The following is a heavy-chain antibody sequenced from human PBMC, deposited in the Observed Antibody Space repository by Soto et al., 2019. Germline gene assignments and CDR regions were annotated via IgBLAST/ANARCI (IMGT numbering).Heavy chain of an antibody. CDR3: ARVLRDSNYDGYYYYYYGMDV. Sequence: AGGSLRLSCAASGFTFSSYAMHWVRQAPGKGLEWVAVISYDGSNKYYADSVKGRFTISRDNSKNTLYLQMNSLRAEDTAVYYCARVLRDSNYDGYYYYYYGMDVWGQGTTVTVSS. CDR1: GFTFSSYA. V-gene: IGHV3-30-3*01. J-gene: IGHJ6*02. CDR2: ISYDGSNK. D-gene: IGHD4-4*01.